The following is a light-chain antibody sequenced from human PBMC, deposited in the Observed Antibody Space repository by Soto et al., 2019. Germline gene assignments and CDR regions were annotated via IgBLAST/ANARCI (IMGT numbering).Light chain of an antibody. CDR3: LQYNSYST. V-gene: IGKV1-5*03. CDR2: KAS. J-gene: IGKJ1*01. Sequence: DIQMTQSPSTLSASVGDRVTITCRASQSISSWLAWYQQKPGKAPKILIYKASTLESVVPSRFSGSGSGTEFTLTISSQQPDDFATYYCLQYNSYSTFGQGTKVEIK. CDR1: QSISSW.